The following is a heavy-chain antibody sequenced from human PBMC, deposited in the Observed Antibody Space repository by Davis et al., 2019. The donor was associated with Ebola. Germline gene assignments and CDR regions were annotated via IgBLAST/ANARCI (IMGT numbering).Heavy chain of an antibody. J-gene: IGHJ5*02. Sequence: GGSLRLSCAASGFTFNSYGMHWVRQAPGKGLEWLAVISDDGSNKYFADSVEGRFTISRDNSKNTLYLQMNSLRAEDTAVYYCAKDVLLWFGGWFDPWGQGTLVTVSS. V-gene: IGHV3-30*18. CDR2: ISDDGSNK. D-gene: IGHD3-10*01. CDR3: AKDVLLWFGGWFDP. CDR1: GFTFNSYG.